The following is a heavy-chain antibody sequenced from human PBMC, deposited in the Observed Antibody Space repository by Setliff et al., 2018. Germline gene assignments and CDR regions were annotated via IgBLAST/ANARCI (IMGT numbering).Heavy chain of an antibody. CDR3: ARGLTPTINYYYYHMDV. Sequence: PSETLSLTCTVSGGSISSGSYYWSWIRQPAGKGLEWIGHIYTSGSTNYNPSLKSRVTISVDTSKNQFSLKLSSVTAADTAVYYCARGLTPTINYYYYHMDVWGKGTTVTVSS. CDR2: IYTSGST. CDR1: GGSISSGSYY. D-gene: IGHD3-9*01. J-gene: IGHJ6*03. V-gene: IGHV4-61*09.